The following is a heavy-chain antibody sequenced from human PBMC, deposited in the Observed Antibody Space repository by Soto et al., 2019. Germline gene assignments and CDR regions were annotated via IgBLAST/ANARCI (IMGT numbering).Heavy chain of an antibody. CDR1: GYTFTSYG. D-gene: IGHD3-9*01. CDR2: ISAFNGKT. V-gene: IGHV1-18*01. J-gene: IGHJ4*02. Sequence: QVQLMQSGAEVKKPGASVKVSCKASGYTFTSYGISWERQAPGQGLEWMAWISAFNGKTNYAQSLQGRVTVTIDTSTTSAYMELRSLRSDDTAVYYCARAILTGPVDVWGEGALVTVSS. CDR3: ARAILTGPVDV.